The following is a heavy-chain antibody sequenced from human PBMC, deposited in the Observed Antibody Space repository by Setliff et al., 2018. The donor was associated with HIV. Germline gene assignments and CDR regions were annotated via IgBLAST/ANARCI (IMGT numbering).Heavy chain of an antibody. CDR2: IIPIFGTA. CDR3: ATRTDYYYYYYMDV. Sequence: SVKVSCKASGGTFSSYAISWVRQAPGQGLEWMGGIIPIFGTANYAQKFQGRVTIAADESTSTAYMELSSLRSEDTAVYYCATRTDYYYYYYMDVWGKGTTVTVSS. CDR1: GGTFSSYA. J-gene: IGHJ6*03. V-gene: IGHV1-69*13.